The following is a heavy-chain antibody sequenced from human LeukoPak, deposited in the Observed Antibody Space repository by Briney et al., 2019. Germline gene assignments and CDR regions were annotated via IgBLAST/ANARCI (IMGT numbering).Heavy chain of an antibody. V-gene: IGHV3-23*01. CDR1: GFTFSSYA. CDR2: ISGSGGST. J-gene: IGHJ4*02. CDR3: AKYVAVAGSYYFDY. Sequence: GGSLRLSCAASGFTFSSYAMSWVRQAQGKGLEWVSAISGSGGSTYYADSVKGRFTISRDNSKNTLYLQMNSLRAEDTAVYYCAKYVAVAGSYYFDYWGQGTLVTVSS. D-gene: IGHD6-19*01.